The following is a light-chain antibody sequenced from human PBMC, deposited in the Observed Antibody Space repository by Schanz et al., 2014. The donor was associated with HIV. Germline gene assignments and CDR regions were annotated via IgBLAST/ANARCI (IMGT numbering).Light chain of an antibody. J-gene: IGLJ2*01. CDR2: EVS. CDR3: NSYAGNNNLV. V-gene: IGLV2-8*01. Sequence: QSALTQPASVSGSPGQSITISCTGTSSDVGGYNYVSWYQQHPGKAPKLIIYEVSKRPSGVPDRFSGSRSGNTASLTVSGLQAEDEADYYCNSYAGNNNLVFGGGTKLTVL. CDR1: SSDVGGYNY.